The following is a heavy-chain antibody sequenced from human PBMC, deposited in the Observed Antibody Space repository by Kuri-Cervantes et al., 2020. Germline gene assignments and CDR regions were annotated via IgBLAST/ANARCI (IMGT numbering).Heavy chain of an antibody. CDR1: GFTFSSYS. CDR2: ISYDGSNK. J-gene: IGHJ4*02. D-gene: IGHD6-19*01. V-gene: IGHV3-30*18. CDR3: AKDHSGWDETPDY. Sequence: GESLKISCAASGFTFSSYSMNWVRQAPGKGLEWVAVISYDGSNKYYADSVKGRFTISRDNSKNTLYLQMNSLRAEDTAVYYCAKDHSGWDETPDYWGQGTLVTVSS.